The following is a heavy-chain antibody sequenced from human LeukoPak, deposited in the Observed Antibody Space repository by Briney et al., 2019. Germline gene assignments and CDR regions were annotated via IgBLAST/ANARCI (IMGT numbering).Heavy chain of an antibody. J-gene: IGHJ4*02. V-gene: IGHV3-23*02. D-gene: IGHD4-23*01. CDR2: IGSGGGTT. Sequence: GSLRPSCAAPGFTFCSYALSWVRPAPGKGPEWVSSIGSGGGTTYYGDSVKGRFTISRDNSKNTLYLQINSLRAEDTAVYYCAKDGVATNDWQPDYWGQGTLVTVSS. CDR1: GFTFCSYA. CDR3: AKDGVATNDWQPDY.